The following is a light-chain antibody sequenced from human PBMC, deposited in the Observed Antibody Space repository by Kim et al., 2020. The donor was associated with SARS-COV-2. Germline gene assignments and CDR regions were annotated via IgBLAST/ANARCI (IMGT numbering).Light chain of an antibody. CDR1: SGSVSTSYY. CDR3: VLYMGGGISV. CDR2: STN. V-gene: IGLV8-61*01. J-gene: IGLJ3*02. Sequence: QTVVTQEPSFPVSPGGTVTLTCGLSSGSVSTSYYPSWYQQTPGQAPRTLIYSTNTRSSGVPARFFGSILGNKAALTITEAQADDESDYYCVLYMGGGISVFGGGTQLTVL.